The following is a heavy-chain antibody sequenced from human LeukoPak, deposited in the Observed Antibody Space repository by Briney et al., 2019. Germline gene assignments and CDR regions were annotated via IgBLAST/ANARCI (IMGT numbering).Heavy chain of an antibody. J-gene: IGHJ5*02. CDR2: ISGGGGVT. CDR1: GFTFSNYA. CDR3: AKGLTVPAARVGWFDP. Sequence: GGSLRLSCAASGFTFSNYAMIWVRQAPGKGLEWVSAISGGGGVTYYADSVKGRFTISRDNSKNTLYLQMNSLRAEDTAVYYCAKGLTVPAARVGWFDPWGQGTLVTVSS. D-gene: IGHD2-2*01. V-gene: IGHV3-23*01.